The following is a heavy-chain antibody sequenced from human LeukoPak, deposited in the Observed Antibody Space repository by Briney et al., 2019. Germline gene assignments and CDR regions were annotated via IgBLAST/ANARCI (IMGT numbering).Heavy chain of an antibody. V-gene: IGHV1-2*02. J-gene: IGHJ4*02. CDR1: GYTFTGYY. CDR3: ARDSIAARPGFDY. CDR2: INPNSGGT. D-gene: IGHD6-6*01. Sequence: ASVKVSCKASGYTFTGYYMHWVRQAPGQGFEWMGWINPNSGGTNYAQKFQGRVTMTRDTSISTAYMELSRLRSDDTAVYYCARDSIAARPGFDYWGQGTLVTVSS.